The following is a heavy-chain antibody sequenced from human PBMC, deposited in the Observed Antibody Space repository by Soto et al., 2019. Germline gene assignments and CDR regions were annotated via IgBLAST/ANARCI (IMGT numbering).Heavy chain of an antibody. CDR3: ANRPRQSYSSSWPRPLNYYYYYGMDV. D-gene: IGHD6-13*01. J-gene: IGHJ6*02. V-gene: IGHV1-69*06. CDR2: IIPIFGTA. CDR1: GGTFSSYA. Sequence: QVQLVQSGAEVKKPGSSVKVSCKASGGTFSSYAISWVRQAPGQGLEWMGGIIPIFGTANYAQKFQGRVTITADKSTSTAYMELSSLRSEDTAVYYCANRPRQSYSSSWPRPLNYYYYYGMDVWGQGTTVTVSS.